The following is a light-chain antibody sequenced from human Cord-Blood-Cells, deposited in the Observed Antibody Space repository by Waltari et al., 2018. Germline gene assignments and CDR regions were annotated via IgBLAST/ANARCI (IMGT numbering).Light chain of an antibody. Sequence: EIVMTQSPATLSVSPGERAPPSCRASQGVSSNLAWYQQKPGQAPRLLIYGASTRATGIPARFSGSGSGTEFTLTISSLQSEDFAVYYCQQYNNWPPYTFGQGTKLEIK. CDR1: QGVSSN. V-gene: IGKV3-15*01. J-gene: IGKJ2*01. CDR2: GAS. CDR3: QQYNNWPPYT.